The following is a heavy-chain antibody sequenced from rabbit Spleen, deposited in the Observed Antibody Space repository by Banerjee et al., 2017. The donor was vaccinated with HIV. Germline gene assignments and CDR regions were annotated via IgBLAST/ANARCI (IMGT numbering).Heavy chain of an antibody. CDR3: TRDDGSGHYIDGYFNL. Sequence: QEQLEESGGDLVKPEGSLTLTCTASGFSFSSGYWICWVRQAPGKGLEWIACIYAGSSGTTYYASWAKGRFTISKTSSTTVTLQVTSLTAADTATYFCTRDDGSGHYIDGYFNLWGQGTLVTVS. J-gene: IGHJ4*01. CDR2: IYAGSSGTT. V-gene: IGHV1S45*01. D-gene: IGHD1-1*01. CDR1: GFSFSSGYW.